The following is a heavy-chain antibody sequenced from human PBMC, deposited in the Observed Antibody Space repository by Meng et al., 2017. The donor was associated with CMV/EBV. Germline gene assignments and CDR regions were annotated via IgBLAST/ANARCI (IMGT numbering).Heavy chain of an antibody. Sequence: SVKVSCKASGGTFSSYAISWVRQAPGQGLEWMGGIIPIFGTANYAQKFQGRVTITTDESTSTAYMELSSLRSEDTAVYYCARGGFIVATILVVQNRFDPWGQGTLVTVSS. CDR3: ARGGFIVATILVVQNRFDP. V-gene: IGHV1-69*05. CDR2: IIPIFGTA. CDR1: GGTFSSYA. D-gene: IGHD5-12*01. J-gene: IGHJ5*02.